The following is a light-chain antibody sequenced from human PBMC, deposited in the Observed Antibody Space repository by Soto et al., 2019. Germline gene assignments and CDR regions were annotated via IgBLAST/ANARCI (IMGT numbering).Light chain of an antibody. CDR1: SSDVGRYGY. J-gene: IGLJ1*01. V-gene: IGLV2-11*01. CDR2: DVS. CDR3: CSFAASYTYV. Sequence: QSVLTQPRSVSGSPGQSVTISCTGSSSDVGRYGYVSWYQQHPGKVPKLIIYDVSERPAGVPDRFSGSKSGNTASLTISGLQAEDEADYSCCSFAASYTYVFGGGTKVTV.